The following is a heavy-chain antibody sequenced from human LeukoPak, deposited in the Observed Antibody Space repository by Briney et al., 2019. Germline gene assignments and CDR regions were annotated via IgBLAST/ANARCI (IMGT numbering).Heavy chain of an antibody. D-gene: IGHD3-3*02. CDR1: GFTISSYA. Sequence: PGRSLRLSCAASGFTISSYAMHWVRQAPGKGLEWVAVISYDGSNKYYADSVKGRFTISRDNSKNTLYLQMNSLRAEDTAMYYCARDRWLQSLTFLARWGQGTLVTVSS. CDR2: ISYDGSNK. V-gene: IGHV3-30-3*01. CDR3: ARDRWLQSLTFLAR. J-gene: IGHJ4*02.